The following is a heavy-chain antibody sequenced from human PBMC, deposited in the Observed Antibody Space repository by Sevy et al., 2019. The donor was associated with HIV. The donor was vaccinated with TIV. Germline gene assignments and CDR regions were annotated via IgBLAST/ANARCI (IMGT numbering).Heavy chain of an antibody. D-gene: IGHD2-8*01. V-gene: IGHV3-30-3*01. Sequence: GGSLRLSYAVSGFSFSHYAFHWVRQAPGKGLEWVSLISYDGTYKHYADSVKGRFTISRDNSKNTLYLQMNSLRGNDTAVYYCARVAVSYCTNDCYHRFDYWGPGALVTVSS. CDR2: ISYDGTYK. J-gene: IGHJ4*02. CDR3: ARVAVSYCTNDCYHRFDY. CDR1: GFSFSHYA.